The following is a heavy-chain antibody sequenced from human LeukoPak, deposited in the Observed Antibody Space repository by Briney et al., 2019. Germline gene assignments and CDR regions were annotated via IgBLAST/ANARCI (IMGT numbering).Heavy chain of an antibody. CDR2: ISSGGSI. V-gene: IGHV3-66*01. D-gene: IGHD5-24*01. CDR1: GLTLSSNY. J-gene: IGHJ4*02. CDR3: AKDDRWLQFCC. Sequence: GGSLRLFCAASGLTLSSNYMSWVRQAPGKGLEGVSVISSGGSIYYADSVKGRFTISRANSKNTPYLQMNSLRAEDTAVYYCAKDDRWLQFCCWGQGTLVTVSA.